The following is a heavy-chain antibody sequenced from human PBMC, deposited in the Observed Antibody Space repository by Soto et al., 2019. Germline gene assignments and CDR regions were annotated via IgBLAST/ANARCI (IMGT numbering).Heavy chain of an antibody. J-gene: IGHJ4*02. Sequence: QVQLQESGPGLVKPSQTLSLTCTVSGGSISSGGYYWSWIRQHPGKGLEWIGYIYYSGSTYYNPSRKSRVTRSVDTSKNQFSLKLSSVTAADTAVYYCARDHLGYCSGGSCPTEYYFDYWGQGTLVTVSS. V-gene: IGHV4-31*03. CDR1: GGSISSGGYY. CDR3: ARDHLGYCSGGSCPTEYYFDY. CDR2: IYYSGST. D-gene: IGHD2-15*01.